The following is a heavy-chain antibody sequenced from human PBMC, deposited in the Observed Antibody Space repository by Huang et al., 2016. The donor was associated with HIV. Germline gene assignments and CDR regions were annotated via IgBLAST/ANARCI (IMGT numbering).Heavy chain of an antibody. D-gene: IGHD6-13*01. CDR3: VRGSSTREEYFQY. V-gene: IGHV1-46*03. CDR1: GYIFTNYY. CDR2: INPNGGAT. Sequence: QVQLVQSGAEVKKPVASVKVSCKAAGYIFTNYYMHWVRQAPGQGLQWMGIINPNGGATTYARKFHDKVTMTRDTAANTLYMELSGLRSDDTAVYYCVRGSSTREEYFQYWGQGTLITVSS. J-gene: IGHJ1*01.